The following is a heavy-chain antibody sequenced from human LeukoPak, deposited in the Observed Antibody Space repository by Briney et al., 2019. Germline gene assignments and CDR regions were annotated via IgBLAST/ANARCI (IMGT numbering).Heavy chain of an antibody. CDR3: ARDRSVVTSYYFDY. D-gene: IGHD4-23*01. J-gene: IGHJ4*02. CDR2: ISSSSSYI. V-gene: IGHV3-21*01. Sequence: GGSLRLSCAASGFTFSSYSMNWVRQAPGKGLEWVSSISSSSSYIYYADSVKGRFTISRDNAKNSLYLQMNSLRAEDTAVYYCARDRSVVTSYYFDYWGQGTLVTVSS. CDR1: GFTFSSYS.